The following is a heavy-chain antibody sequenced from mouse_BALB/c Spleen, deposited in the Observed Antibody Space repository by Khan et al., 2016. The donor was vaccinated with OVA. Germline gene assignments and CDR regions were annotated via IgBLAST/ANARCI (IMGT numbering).Heavy chain of an antibody. D-gene: IGHD2-2*01. CDR2: ISSGGDTT. CDR1: GFTFSSFT. V-gene: IGHV5-9*03. CDR3: ARSNYGSFAY. Sequence: EVELVESGGGLVKPGGSLKLSCAASGFTFSSFTMSWVRQTPEKRLEWVATISSGGDTTYYPDSVKGRFTISRANAQNNLYMQMSSLRSEDTAFDYCARSNYGSFAYWGQGTLVTVSA. J-gene: IGHJ3*01.